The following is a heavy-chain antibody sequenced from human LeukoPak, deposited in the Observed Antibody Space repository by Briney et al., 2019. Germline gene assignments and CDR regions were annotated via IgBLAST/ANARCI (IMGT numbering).Heavy chain of an antibody. V-gene: IGHV4-59*01. Sequence: PSETLSLTCTVSGGSISSYYWSWIRQPPGKGLEWIGYIYYSGSTNYNPSLKSRVTISVDTSKNQFSLKLSSVTAADTAVYYCAATYYDSPYYFDYWGQGTLVTVSS. CDR3: AATYYDSPYYFDY. CDR1: GGSISSYY. J-gene: IGHJ4*02. CDR2: IYYSGST. D-gene: IGHD3-22*01.